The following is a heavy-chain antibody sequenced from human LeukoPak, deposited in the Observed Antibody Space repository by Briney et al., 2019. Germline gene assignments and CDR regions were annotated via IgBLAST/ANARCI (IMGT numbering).Heavy chain of an antibody. V-gene: IGHV4-34*01. D-gene: IGHD3-3*01. CDR1: RGSFSGYY. Sequence: SETLSLTCAVYRGSFSGYYWSWIRQPPGKGLDWMGDINHSGSTNYNPPLKNRVTISVDTSKNQFSLKLSSVTAADTAVYYCARGSKGSGFLEWLTYYYGMDVWGQGTTVTVSS. J-gene: IGHJ6*02. CDR3: ARGSKGSGFLEWLTYYYGMDV. CDR2: INHSGST.